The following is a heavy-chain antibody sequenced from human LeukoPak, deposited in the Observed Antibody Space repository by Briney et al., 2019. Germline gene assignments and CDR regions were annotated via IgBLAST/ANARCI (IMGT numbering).Heavy chain of an antibody. CDR1: GNSISSGYY. D-gene: IGHD2-15*01. J-gene: IGHJ4*02. CDR3: ARVLGYCSGGSCYGYFDY. Sequence: SETLSLTCTVSGNSISSGYYWGWIRQPPGKGLEWIGSIYHSGSTYYDPSLKSRVTISVDTSKNQFSLKLSSVTAADTAVYYCARVLGYCSGGSCYGYFDYWGQGTLVTVSS. V-gene: IGHV4-38-2*02. CDR2: IYHSGST.